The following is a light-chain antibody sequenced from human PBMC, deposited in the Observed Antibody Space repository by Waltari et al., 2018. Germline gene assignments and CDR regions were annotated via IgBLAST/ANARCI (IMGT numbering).Light chain of an antibody. J-gene: IGKJ5*01. CDR2: TAS. CDR3: QQRHSYPIT. Sequence: DIQLTQSPSFLSASVGDRVTITCRSSQGISSYLAWYQQKAGKAPKLLIHTASTVQGGVPSRFSGSGSGTDFTLTISSLQPEDFATHYCQQRHSYPITFGQGTRLDIK. V-gene: IGKV1-9*01. CDR1: QGISSY.